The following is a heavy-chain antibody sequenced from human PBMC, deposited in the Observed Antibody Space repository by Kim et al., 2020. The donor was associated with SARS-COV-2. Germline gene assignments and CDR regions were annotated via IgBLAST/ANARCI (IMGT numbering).Heavy chain of an antibody. J-gene: IGHJ6*01. CDR2: IYDSGST. CDR3: ARDPLKNPVPLDYYYYYGRDL. Sequence: SETLSLTCTVSGGSISSGGYYWSWIRQHPGKGLEWIGYIYDSGSTYYNSSLKSRVTISVDTSKNQFSLKLSSVTAADAAVYYCARDPLKNPVPLDYYYYYGRDLWGQGPALTV. V-gene: IGHV4-31*03. CDR1: GGSISSGGYY.